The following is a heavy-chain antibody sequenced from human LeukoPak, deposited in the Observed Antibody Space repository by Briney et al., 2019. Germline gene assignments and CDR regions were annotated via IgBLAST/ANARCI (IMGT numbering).Heavy chain of an antibody. CDR3: AKDDREIQLWFPTYYFDS. CDR1: GFTFTIYN. Sequence: GGSLRLSCAASGFTFTIYNIYWVRQAPGKGLEWVSYISSSGSTIYYADSVKGRFTISRDNSKNTLYLQMNNLRDEDTAVYYCAKDDREIQLWFPTYYFDSWGQGTLVTVSS. D-gene: IGHD5-18*01. CDR2: ISSSGSTI. V-gene: IGHV3-48*02. J-gene: IGHJ4*02.